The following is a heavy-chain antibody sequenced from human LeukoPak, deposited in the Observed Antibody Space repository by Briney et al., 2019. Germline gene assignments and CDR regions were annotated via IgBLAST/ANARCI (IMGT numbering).Heavy chain of an antibody. V-gene: IGHV1-2*02. CDR3: ARSNIATRRGDNWFDP. CDR2: ISPNSGDT. CDR1: GYTLTGYY. D-gene: IGHD6-6*01. Sequence: ASVKVSRMASGYTLTGYYMHCVRLAHGQGLEWIGWISPNSGDTTYAQKFKGRVTMTRDTSINTAYRELSRLRSDDTAVYYCARSNIATRRGDNWFDPCGQGTLVTVSS. J-gene: IGHJ5*02.